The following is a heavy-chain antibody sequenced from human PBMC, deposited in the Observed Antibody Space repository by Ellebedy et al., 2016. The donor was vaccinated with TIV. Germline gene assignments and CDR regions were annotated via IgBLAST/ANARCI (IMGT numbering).Heavy chain of an antibody. J-gene: IGHJ4*02. CDR1: GFTFSGYW. CDR2: IKEDGSEA. D-gene: IGHD2-2*01. Sequence: GESLKISCAASGFTFSGYWMSWVRQAPGKGLEWVANIKEDGSEAYYVDSVKGRFTISRDNATNSMYLQMSNLRAEDTAVFYCARAGGRHSTGSGFYWGQGTRVTVST. CDR3: ARAGGRHSTGSGFY. V-gene: IGHV3-7*03.